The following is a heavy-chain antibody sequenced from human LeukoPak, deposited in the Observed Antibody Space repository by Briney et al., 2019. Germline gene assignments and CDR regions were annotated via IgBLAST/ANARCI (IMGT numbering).Heavy chain of an antibody. CDR2: IYYSGST. Sequence: NPSETLSLTCTVSGGSISSYYWSWIRQPPGKGLEWIGYIYYSGSTNYNPSLKSRVTISVDTSKNQFSLKLSSVTAADTAVYYCARLDGSGREDWGQGTLVTVSS. J-gene: IGHJ4*02. CDR1: GGSISSYY. CDR3: ARLDGSGRED. D-gene: IGHD3-10*01. V-gene: IGHV4-59*08.